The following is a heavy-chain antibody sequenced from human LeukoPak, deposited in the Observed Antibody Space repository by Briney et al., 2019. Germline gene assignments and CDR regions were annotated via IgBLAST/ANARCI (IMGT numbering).Heavy chain of an antibody. D-gene: IGHD1-26*01. CDR3: ASSYSGNYYVFVY. CDR1: GGSISSYY. J-gene: IGHJ4*02. V-gene: IGHV4-4*07. CDR2: IYTSGST. Sequence: SETLSLTRSVSGGSISSYYWSWIRQPAGKGLEWIGRIYTSGSTNYNPSLKSRVTMSLDTSNNQFSLKLSSVTAADTAVYYCASSYSGNYYVFVYWGQGTLVTVSS.